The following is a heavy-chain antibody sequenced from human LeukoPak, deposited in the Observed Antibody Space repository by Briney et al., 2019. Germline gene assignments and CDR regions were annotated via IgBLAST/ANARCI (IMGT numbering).Heavy chain of an antibody. V-gene: IGHV1-69*05. CDR1: GGTFSSYA. J-gene: IGHJ4*02. CDR3: ATGLSSSTGFDY. CDR2: IIPISGTA. Sequence: SVKVSCKASGGTFSSYAINWVRQAPGQGLEWMGGIIPISGTADYAQKFQGRVTITTDESTSTAYTELSSLRSEDTAIYYCATGLSSSTGFDYWGQGTLVTVSS. D-gene: IGHD2-15*01.